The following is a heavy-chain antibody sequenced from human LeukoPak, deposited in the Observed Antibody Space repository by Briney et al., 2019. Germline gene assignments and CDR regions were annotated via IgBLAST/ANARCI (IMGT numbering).Heavy chain of an antibody. CDR2: IIPIFGTA. V-gene: IGHV1-69*13. CDR1: GGTFSSYA. Sequence: SVMVSCKASGGTFSSYAISWVRQAPGQGLEWMGGIIPIFGTANYAQKFQGRVTITADESTSTAYMELSSLRPEDTAVYYCARVRGKYCSSTSSYSFDYWGQGTLVTVSS. CDR3: ARVRGKYCSSTSSYSFDY. D-gene: IGHD2-2*01. J-gene: IGHJ4*02.